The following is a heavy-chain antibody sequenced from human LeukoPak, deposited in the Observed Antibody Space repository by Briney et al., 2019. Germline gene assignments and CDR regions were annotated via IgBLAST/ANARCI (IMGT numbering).Heavy chain of an antibody. D-gene: IGHD3-10*01. J-gene: IGHJ5*02. CDR3: ATDLIHYYASGAKT. CDR1: GFTFSSYV. Sequence: PGGSLRLSCAASGFTFSSYVMHWVRQAPGKGLEWVSSITTSSSYIYYADSVKGRFTISRDNAKNSLFLQMNSLRAEDTAVYYCATDLIHYYASGAKTWGQGTLVTVSS. V-gene: IGHV3-21*01. CDR2: ITTSSSYI.